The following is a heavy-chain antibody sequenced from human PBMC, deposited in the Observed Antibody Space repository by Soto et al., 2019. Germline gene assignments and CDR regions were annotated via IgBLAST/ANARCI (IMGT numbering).Heavy chain of an antibody. CDR2: INAGNGNT. V-gene: IGHV1-3*01. J-gene: IGHJ6*02. CDR3: ARYCSSTSCLQLGDYYYGMDV. CDR1: GYTFTSYA. D-gene: IGHD2-2*01. Sequence: GASVKVSCKASGYTFTSYAMHWLRQSPGQRLEWMGWINAGNGNTKYSQKFQGRVTITRDTSASTAYMELSSLRSEDTAVYYCARYCSSTSCLQLGDYYYGMDVWGQGTTVTVSS.